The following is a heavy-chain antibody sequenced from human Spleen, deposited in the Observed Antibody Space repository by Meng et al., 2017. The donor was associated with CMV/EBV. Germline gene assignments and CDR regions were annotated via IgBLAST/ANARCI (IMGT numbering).Heavy chain of an antibody. D-gene: IGHD5-12*01. V-gene: IGHV4-59*01. J-gene: IGHJ4*02. CDR1: DGSISNYF. CDR3: AREGYGGYFDY. CDR2: IYSSGST. Sequence: SETLSLTCSVSDGSISNYFCSWIRQPPGKGLEWIGYIYSSGSTNYNPSLKSRVTISVDTSKNQFSLKLNSVTTADTAVYYCAREGYGGYFDYWGQGTLVTVSS.